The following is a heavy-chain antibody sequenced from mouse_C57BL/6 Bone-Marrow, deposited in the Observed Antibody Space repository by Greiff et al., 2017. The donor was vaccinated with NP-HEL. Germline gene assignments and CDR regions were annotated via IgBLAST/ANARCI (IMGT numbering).Heavy chain of an antibody. Sequence: VKLMESGAELVRPGASVTLSCKASGYTFTDYEMHWVKQTPVHGLEWIGAIDPETGGTAYNQKFKGKAILTADKSSSTAYMELRSLTSEDSAVYYCTKQWAVVAPRWYFDVWGTGTTVTVSS. J-gene: IGHJ1*03. CDR1: GYTFTDYE. CDR2: IDPETGGT. CDR3: TKQWAVVAPRWYFDV. D-gene: IGHD1-1*01. V-gene: IGHV1-15*01.